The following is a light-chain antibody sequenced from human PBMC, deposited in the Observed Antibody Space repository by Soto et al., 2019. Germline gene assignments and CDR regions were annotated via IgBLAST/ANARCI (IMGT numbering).Light chain of an antibody. CDR1: QSLNSW. CDR3: QQDNTYPLT. V-gene: IGKV1-5*03. J-gene: IGKJ4*01. CDR2: KAS. Sequence: DIQRTQSPTTLPASVGDRVTITCRASQSLNSWLAWYQQKPGKAPKLLIHKASSLGSGVPSRFSGSGSGTVFTLTISCLQPDDFATYYCQQDNTYPLTFGGGTKVELK.